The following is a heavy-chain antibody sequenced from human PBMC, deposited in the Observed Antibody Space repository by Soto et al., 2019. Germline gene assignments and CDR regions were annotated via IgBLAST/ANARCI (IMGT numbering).Heavy chain of an antibody. V-gene: IGHV1-2*02. CDR1: GYTFTGYY. CDR2: INPNSGGT. CDR3: ARDLYSSGWYSGDY. J-gene: IGHJ4*02. Sequence: GASVKVSCKASGYTFTGYYMHWVRQAPGQGLEWMGWINPNSGGTNYAQKFQGRVTMTRDTSISTAYMELSRLRSDDTAVYYCARDLYSSGWYSGDYWGQGTLVTAPQ. D-gene: IGHD6-19*01.